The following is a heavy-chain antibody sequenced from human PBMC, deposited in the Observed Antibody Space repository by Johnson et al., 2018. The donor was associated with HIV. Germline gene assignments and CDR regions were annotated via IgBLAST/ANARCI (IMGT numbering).Heavy chain of an antibody. J-gene: IGHJ3*02. CDR1: GFTVSSNY. CDR2: IYSGGST. CDR3: AARIAVADDDAFDI. V-gene: IGHV3-53*01. D-gene: IGHD6-19*01. Sequence: VQLVESGGGLIQPGGSLRLSCAASGFTVSSNYMSWVRQAPGKGLEWVSVIYSGGSTYYADSVKGRFTISRDNSKNTLYLQMNSLRVDDTAMYYCAARIAVADDDAFDIWGQGTMVTVSS.